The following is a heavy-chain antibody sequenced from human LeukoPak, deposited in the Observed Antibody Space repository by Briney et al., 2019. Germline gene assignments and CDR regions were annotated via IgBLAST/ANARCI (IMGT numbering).Heavy chain of an antibody. CDR3: ASSEAPDAFDI. CDR2: ISSSGSTI. V-gene: IGHV3-48*03. Sequence: GGSLRLSCAASGFTFSSYEMNWVRQAPGKGLEWVSYISSSGSTIYYADSVKGRFTISRDNAKNSLYLQMNSLRAEDTAVYYRASSEAPDAFDIWGQGTMVTVSS. J-gene: IGHJ3*02. CDR1: GFTFSSYE.